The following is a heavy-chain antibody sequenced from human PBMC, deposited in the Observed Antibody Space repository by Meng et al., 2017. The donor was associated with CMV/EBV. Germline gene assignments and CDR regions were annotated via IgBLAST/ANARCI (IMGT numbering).Heavy chain of an antibody. CDR3: ARDRDGETYYDFWSGYSHYGMDV. CDR1: GFTFSSYA. V-gene: IGHV3-30-3*01. CDR2: ISYDGSNK. J-gene: IGHJ6*02. Sequence: GESLKISCAASGFTFSSYAMHWVRQAPGKGLEWVAVISYDGSNKYYADSVKGRFTISRDNSKNTLYLQMNSLRAEDTAVYYCARDRDGETYYDFWSGYSHYGMDVWGQGTTVTVSS. D-gene: IGHD3-3*01.